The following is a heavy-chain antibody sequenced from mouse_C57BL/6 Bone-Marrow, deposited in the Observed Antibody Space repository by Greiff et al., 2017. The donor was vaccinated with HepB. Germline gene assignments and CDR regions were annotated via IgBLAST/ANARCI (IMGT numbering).Heavy chain of an antibody. CDR1: GFNIKDDY. J-gene: IGHJ4*01. CDR3: TNGNPYYYAMDY. CDR2: IDPENGDT. D-gene: IGHD2-1*01. V-gene: IGHV14-4*01. Sequence: VQLQQSGAELVRPGASVKLSCTASGFNIKDDYMHWVKQRPEQGLEWIGWIDPENGDTEYASKFQGKATITADTSSNKAYLQLSSLTSEDTAVYYCTNGNPYYYAMDYWGQGTSVTVSS.